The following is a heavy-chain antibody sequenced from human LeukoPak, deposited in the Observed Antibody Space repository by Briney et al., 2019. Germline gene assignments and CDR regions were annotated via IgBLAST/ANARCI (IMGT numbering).Heavy chain of an antibody. D-gene: IGHD2-2*01. Sequence: SHTLSLTCTVSGGSISSGGYYWSWIRQPPGKGLEWIGYIYHSGSTYYNPSLKSRVTISVDRSKNQFSLKLSSVTAADTAVYYCARGVPAATMDVWGKGTTVTVSS. J-gene: IGHJ6*04. CDR1: GGSISSGGYY. CDR3: ARGVPAATMDV. CDR2: IYHSGST. V-gene: IGHV4-30-2*01.